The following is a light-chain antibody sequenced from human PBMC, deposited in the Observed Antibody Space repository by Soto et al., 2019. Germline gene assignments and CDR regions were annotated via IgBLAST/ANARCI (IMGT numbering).Light chain of an antibody. CDR1: QSVSSN. CDR3: QQYNDWPLWT. V-gene: IGKV3-15*01. J-gene: IGKJ1*01. CDR2: GAS. Sequence: ETVMTQSPGTLSVSPGERATLSRRASQSVSSNLAWYQQKPGQAPRLIIYGASTRATGIPARFSGSGSGTEFTLTISSLQSEDFAVYYCQQYNDWPLWTFGQGTKVEIK.